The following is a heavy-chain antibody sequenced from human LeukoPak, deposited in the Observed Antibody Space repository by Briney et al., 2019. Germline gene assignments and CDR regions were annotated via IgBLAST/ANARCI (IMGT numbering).Heavy chain of an antibody. CDR3: ARDPGSEYYDFWSGYYLGRYYYYYMDV. Sequence: VASVKVSCKASGYTFTGYYMHWVRQAPGQGLEWMGWINPNSGGTNYAQKFQGRVTMTRGTSISTAYMELSRLRSDDTAVYYCARDPGSEYYDFWSGYYLGRYYYYYMDVWGKGTTVTVSS. D-gene: IGHD3-3*01. CDR2: INPNSGGT. J-gene: IGHJ6*03. CDR1: GYTFTGYY. V-gene: IGHV1-2*02.